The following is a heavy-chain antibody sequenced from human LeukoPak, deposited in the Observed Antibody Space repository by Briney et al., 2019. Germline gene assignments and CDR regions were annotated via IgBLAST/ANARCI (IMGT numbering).Heavy chain of an antibody. D-gene: IGHD6-13*01. Sequence: GGSLRLSCAASGFTFSSYAMSWVRQAPGKGLEWVSAISGSGGSTYYADSVKGRFTISRDNSKNTLYLQMNSLRAEDTAVYYCAKDPVHSSSWLYYFDYWGQGTLVTVSS. CDR2: ISGSGGST. J-gene: IGHJ4*02. V-gene: IGHV3-23*01. CDR3: AKDPVHSSSWLYYFDY. CDR1: GFTFSSYA.